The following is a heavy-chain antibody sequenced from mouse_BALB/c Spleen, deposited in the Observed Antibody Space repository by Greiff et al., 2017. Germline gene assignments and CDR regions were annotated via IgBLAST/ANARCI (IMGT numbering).Heavy chain of an antibody. CDR2: ISSGGGST. CDR3: ARGRDYAWFAY. V-gene: IGHV5-12-1*01. CDR1: GFAFSSYD. Sequence: EVQLVESGGGLVKPGGSLKLSCAASGFAFSSYDMSWVRQTPEKRLEWVAYISSGGGSTYYPDTVKGRFTISRDNAKNTLYLQMSSLKSEDTAMYYCARGRDYAWFAYWGQGTLVTVSA. D-gene: IGHD2-4*01. J-gene: IGHJ3*01.